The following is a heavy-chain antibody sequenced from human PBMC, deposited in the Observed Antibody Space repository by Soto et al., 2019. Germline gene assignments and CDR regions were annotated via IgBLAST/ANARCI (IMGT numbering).Heavy chain of an antibody. V-gene: IGHV3-48*02. CDR2: ISSGSTTI. J-gene: IGHJ3*01. CDR1: AFTFSTYA. D-gene: IGHD3-22*01. Sequence: PGGSLRLSCAASAFTFSTYAINWVRQAPEKELEWLSYISSGSTTIFYAGSVKGRFTVSRDNGKNSMYLQMNGLRDEDTAVYDCARGGYYDQKGFKSWGQETMVTVSS. CDR3: ARGGYYDQKGFKS.